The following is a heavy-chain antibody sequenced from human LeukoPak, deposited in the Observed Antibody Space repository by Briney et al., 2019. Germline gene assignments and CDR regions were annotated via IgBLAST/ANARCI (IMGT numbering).Heavy chain of an antibody. V-gene: IGHV4-34*01. Sequence: PSETLSLTCAVYGGSFSGYYWSWIRLPPGKGLEWIGEINHSGSTNYNPSLKSRVTISVDTSKNQFSLKLSSVTAADTAVYYCARGEFRNDYVWGSYRYTLDFDYWGQGTLVTVSS. CDR1: GGSFSGYY. D-gene: IGHD3-16*02. J-gene: IGHJ4*02. CDR2: INHSGST. CDR3: ARGEFRNDYVWGSYRYTLDFDY.